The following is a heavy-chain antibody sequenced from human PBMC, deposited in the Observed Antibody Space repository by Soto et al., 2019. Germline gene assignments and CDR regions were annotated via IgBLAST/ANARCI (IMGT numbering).Heavy chain of an antibody. Sequence: QVQLVQSGGEVKKPGAAVKVSCKASGYTLTNYGFSWVRQAPGQGLEWVGWISGYNSKTKYAQKFQGRVSMTTDTSSSTAYMEVRSLTFDDTAVYYCTRDAGFDSRSYYFDNWGQGTLVTVSS. V-gene: IGHV1-18*01. CDR1: GYTLTNYG. CDR2: ISGYNSKT. CDR3: TRDAGFDSRSYYFDN. J-gene: IGHJ4*02. D-gene: IGHD3-22*01.